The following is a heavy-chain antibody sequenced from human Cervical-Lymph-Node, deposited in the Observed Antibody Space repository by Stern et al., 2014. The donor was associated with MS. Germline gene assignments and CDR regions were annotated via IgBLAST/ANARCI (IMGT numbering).Heavy chain of an antibody. Sequence: QVQLVQSGPGLVKPSETLSLTCTVSGGSISSYYWSWIRQPAGGGLEWIGHIYTSGNTNNTPSLKSRFTMSVDTSKTQFSLKLSSVTAADTAVYYCARVTYCGGDCYSEDYWGQGTLVTVSS. V-gene: IGHV4-4*07. CDR2: IYTSGNT. D-gene: IGHD2-21*02. CDR1: GGSISSYY. CDR3: ARVTYCGGDCYSEDY. J-gene: IGHJ4*02.